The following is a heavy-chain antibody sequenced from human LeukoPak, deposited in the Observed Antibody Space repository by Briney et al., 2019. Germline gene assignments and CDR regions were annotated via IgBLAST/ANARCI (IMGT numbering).Heavy chain of an antibody. V-gene: IGHV1-8*01. D-gene: IGHD3-9*01. CDR3: ARASHVLRYFVWLRGGYYFDY. CDR1: GYTFTSYD. Sequence: ASVKVSCKASGYTFTSYDINWVRQATGQGLEWMGWMNPNSGNTGYAQKFQGRVTMTRNTSISTAYMALSSLRSEDTAVYYCARASHVLRYFVWLRGGYYFDYWGQGTLVTVSS. J-gene: IGHJ4*02. CDR2: MNPNSGNT.